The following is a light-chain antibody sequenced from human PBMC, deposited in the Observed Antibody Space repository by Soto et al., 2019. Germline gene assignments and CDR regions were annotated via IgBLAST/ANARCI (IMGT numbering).Light chain of an antibody. Sequence: DIQMTQSPSSLSASVGDRVTITCRASQAIYNYLAWYQQKPGKVPTLLISAASTLQSGVPSRFSGSGSGTDFTLTISRLQPEDVATYYCQKFSAVPTFGRGTKVEI. J-gene: IGKJ4*01. V-gene: IGKV1-27*01. CDR2: AAS. CDR3: QKFSAVPT. CDR1: QAIYNY.